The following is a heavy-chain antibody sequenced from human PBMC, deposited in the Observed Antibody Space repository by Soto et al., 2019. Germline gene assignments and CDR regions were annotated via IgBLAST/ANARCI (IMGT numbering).Heavy chain of an antibody. Sequence: QVQLVESGGGVVQPGRSLRLSCAASGFTFISYAMHWVRQAPGKGLEWVAVISYDGSNKYFADSVKGRFTISRDKSKNTLYLQMNSLRAEDTAVYYCAKDRGQLGPIDYWGQGTLVTVSS. D-gene: IGHD6-6*01. V-gene: IGHV3-30*18. CDR2: ISYDGSNK. CDR1: GFTFISYA. CDR3: AKDRGQLGPIDY. J-gene: IGHJ4*02.